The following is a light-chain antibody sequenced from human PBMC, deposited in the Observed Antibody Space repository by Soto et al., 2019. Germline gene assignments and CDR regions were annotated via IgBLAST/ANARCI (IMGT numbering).Light chain of an antibody. Sequence: ENVLTQSPGTLSLSPGERATLSCRASQSVSNSYLAWYQQKPGQAPRLLIYGASSRATGIPDRFSGSGSETDFTLTISRLEPEDFAVDYCQQYDSSPRYTFGQGTKLVIK. CDR3: QQYDSSPRYT. V-gene: IGKV3-20*01. CDR2: GAS. J-gene: IGKJ2*01. CDR1: QSVSNSY.